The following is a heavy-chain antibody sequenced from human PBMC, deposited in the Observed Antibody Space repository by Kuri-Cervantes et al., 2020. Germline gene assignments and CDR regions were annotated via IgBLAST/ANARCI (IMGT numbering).Heavy chain of an antibody. J-gene: IGHJ6*02. Sequence: SETLSPTCTLSGGSTSSSSYYWGWIRQPPGRGLEWIGSIYYSGSTYYNPSLKSRVTLSVDTSKNQFSLKLSSVTAADTAVYYCARQGGWNYYYGIDVWGQGTMVTVSS. D-gene: IGHD1-1*01. CDR1: GGSTSSSSYY. CDR2: IYYSGST. CDR3: ARQGGWNYYYGIDV. V-gene: IGHV4-39*01.